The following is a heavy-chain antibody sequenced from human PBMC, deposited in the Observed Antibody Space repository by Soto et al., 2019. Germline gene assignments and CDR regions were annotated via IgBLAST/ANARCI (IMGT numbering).Heavy chain of an antibody. Sequence: QVQLQESGPGLVKPSQTLSLTCTVSGGSISSGGYYWSWIRQPAGKGLEWIGRIYTSGSTNYNPSLKSRVTMSVDTSKNQFSLKLSSVTAADTAVYYCARDSRALRTTVTNVGRGMDVWGQGTTVTVSS. CDR2: IYTSGST. V-gene: IGHV4-61*02. CDR1: GGSISSGGYY. J-gene: IGHJ6*02. CDR3: ARDSRALRTTVTNVGRGMDV. D-gene: IGHD4-17*01.